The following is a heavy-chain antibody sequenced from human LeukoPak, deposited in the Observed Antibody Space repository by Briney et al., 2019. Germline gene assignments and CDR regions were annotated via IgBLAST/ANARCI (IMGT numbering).Heavy chain of an antibody. Sequence: GGSLRLSCTASGFTFSFYMMNWVRQAPGKGLEGVSSISTSSSHIYYADSLKGRFTVSRDNAKNSLYLQMNNLRAEDTAVYYCARDDNWNDKPFDLWGPGTLVTVSS. J-gene: IGHJ4*02. V-gene: IGHV3-21*01. CDR1: GFTFSFYM. D-gene: IGHD1-20*01. CDR2: ISTSSSHI. CDR3: ARDDNWNDKPFDL.